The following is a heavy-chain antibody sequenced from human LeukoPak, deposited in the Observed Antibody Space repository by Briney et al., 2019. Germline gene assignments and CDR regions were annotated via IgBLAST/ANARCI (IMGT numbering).Heavy chain of an antibody. CDR3: ARPHYYCSSTSCPFDY. CDR1: GFSFSSYW. J-gene: IGHJ4*02. Sequence: PGGSLRLSCAASGFSFSSYWMHWVRHAPGKGLVWVSRINSDGRTTSYADSVKGRFTISRDNAKNTLYLQMNSLRAEDTAVYYCARPHYYCSSTSCPFDYWGQGTLVTVSS. D-gene: IGHD2-2*01. CDR2: INSDGRTT. V-gene: IGHV3-74*01.